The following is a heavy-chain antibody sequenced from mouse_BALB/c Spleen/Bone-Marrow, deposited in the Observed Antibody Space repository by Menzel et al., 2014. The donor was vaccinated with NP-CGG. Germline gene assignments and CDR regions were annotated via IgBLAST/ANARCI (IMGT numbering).Heavy chain of an antibody. Sequence: VQLQESGAELVRPGTSVKVSCKASGYALTNYLIEWVKQRPGQGLEWIGVINPGSGGTNYNEKFKGKATLTADKSSSTAYMQLSSLTSDDSAVYFCARSRTGFAYWGQGTLVTVSA. V-gene: IGHV1-54*03. J-gene: IGHJ3*01. CDR2: INPGSGGT. CDR1: GYALTNYL. CDR3: ARSRTGFAY.